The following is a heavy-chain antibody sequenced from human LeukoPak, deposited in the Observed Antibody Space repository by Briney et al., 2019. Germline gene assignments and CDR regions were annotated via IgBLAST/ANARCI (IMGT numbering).Heavy chain of an antibody. J-gene: IGHJ6*02. CDR3: AREARGWFGEFLYYYYGMDV. CDR2: INHSGST. D-gene: IGHD3-10*01. V-gene: IGHV4-34*01. Sequence: SETLSLTCAVYGGSFSGHYWSWIRQPPGKGLEWIGEINHSGSTNYNPSLKSRVTISVDTSKNQFSLKLSSVTAADTAVYYCAREARGWFGEFLYYYYGMDVWGQGTTVTVSS. CDR1: GGSFSGHY.